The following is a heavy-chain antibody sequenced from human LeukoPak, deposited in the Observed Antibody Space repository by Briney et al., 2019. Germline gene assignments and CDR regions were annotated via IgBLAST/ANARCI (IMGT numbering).Heavy chain of an antibody. V-gene: IGHV4-39*07. CDR3: ARDRKYYYHMDV. Sequence: PSETLSLTCTVSGGPISSSSYYWGWIRQPPGKGLEWIGSIYYSGSTYYNPSLKSRVTISVDTSKNQFSLKLSSVTAADTAVYYCARDRKYYYHMDVWGKGTTVTVPS. D-gene: IGHD1-14*01. CDR1: GGPISSSSYY. J-gene: IGHJ6*03. CDR2: IYYSGST.